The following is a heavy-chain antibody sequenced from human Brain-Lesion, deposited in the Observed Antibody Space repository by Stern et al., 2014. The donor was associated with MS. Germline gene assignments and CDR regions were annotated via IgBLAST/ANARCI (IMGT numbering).Heavy chain of an antibody. CDR1: GGSMNSRPYY. D-gene: IGHD3/OR15-3a*01. CDR2: IHISGGT. V-gene: IGHV4-61*02. J-gene: IGHJ4*02. Sequence: QLQLQESGPGLVKPSQTLSLTCTVSGGSMNSRPYYWNWLRPPAGQALEGIGRIHISGGTNYNPSLASRVTILINTSTNQLSLKRRSVTAADTAVYYCAREGETSDFFPFDYWGQGAQVIVSS. CDR3: AREGETSDFFPFDY.